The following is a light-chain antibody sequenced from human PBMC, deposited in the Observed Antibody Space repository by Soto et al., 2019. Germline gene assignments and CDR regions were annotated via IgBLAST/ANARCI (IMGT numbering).Light chain of an antibody. CDR2: GAS. CDR3: QQYNNWPLT. Sequence: EVVVTQSPATLSVSPGERVTLSCRASQSVSTNLAWYQQKPGQAPRHLIYGASTRATDIPARFSGSGSGTXFTLTISSLQSEDLAVYYCQQYNNWPLTFGGGTKVEIK. J-gene: IGKJ4*01. CDR1: QSVSTN. V-gene: IGKV3-15*01.